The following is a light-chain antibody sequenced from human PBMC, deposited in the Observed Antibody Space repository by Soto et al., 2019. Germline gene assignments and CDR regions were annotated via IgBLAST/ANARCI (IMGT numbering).Light chain of an antibody. J-gene: IGKJ1*01. CDR1: QSISSW. Sequence: DIQMTQSPSTLSASVGDRVTITCRASQSISSWLVWYQQKPGTAPKLLIYKASTLQSGVPSRFSGSGSGTEFTLNLRSLQADDSATYSCQQYNDNWTFGQGTKVDIK. CDR2: KAS. V-gene: IGKV1-5*03. CDR3: QQYNDNWT.